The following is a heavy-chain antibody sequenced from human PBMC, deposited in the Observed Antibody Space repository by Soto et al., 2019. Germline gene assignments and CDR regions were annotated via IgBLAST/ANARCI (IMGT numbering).Heavy chain of an antibody. V-gene: IGHV4-34*01. D-gene: IGHD6-13*01. CDR1: GGSFSGYY. CDR3: RQSSSWDPNYYYYYYMDV. CDR2: INHSGST. Sequence: QVQLQQWGAGLLKPSETLSLTCAVYGGSFSGYYWSWIRQPPGKGLEWIGEINHSGSTNYNPSLKSRVTISVDTSKNQFSLKLSSVTAADTAVYYCRQSSSWDPNYYYYYYMDVWGKGTTVTVSS. J-gene: IGHJ6*03.